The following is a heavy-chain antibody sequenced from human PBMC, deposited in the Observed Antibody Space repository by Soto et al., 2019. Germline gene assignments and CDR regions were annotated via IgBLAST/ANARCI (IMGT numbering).Heavy chain of an antibody. J-gene: IGHJ6*03. Sequence: GAXVKVSCKASGYTFTSYDINWVRQATGQGLEWMGWMNPNSGNTGYAQKFQGRVTMTRNTSISTAYMELSSLRSEDTAVYYCARATVTTYYYHSYMDVWGKGTTVTXSS. D-gene: IGHD4-17*01. CDR3: ARATVTTYYYHSYMDV. CDR1: GYTFTSYD. V-gene: IGHV1-8*01. CDR2: MNPNSGNT.